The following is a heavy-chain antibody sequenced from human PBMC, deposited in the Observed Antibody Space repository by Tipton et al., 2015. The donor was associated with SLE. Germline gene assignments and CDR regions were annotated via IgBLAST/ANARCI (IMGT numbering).Heavy chain of an antibody. CDR2: ISDSGGSK. D-gene: IGHD2-21*01. V-gene: IGHV3-23*01. CDR1: GFTFVSYS. Sequence: SLRLSCTASGFTFVSYSMSWVRQAPGKGLEWVAGISDSGGSKYYANSVKGRFTISRDNSKNTMFLEMNSLRAEDPATYYCAKEKGDVVSGLKCYFDYWGQGILVTVSS. J-gene: IGHJ4*02. CDR3: AKEKGDVVSGLKCYFDY.